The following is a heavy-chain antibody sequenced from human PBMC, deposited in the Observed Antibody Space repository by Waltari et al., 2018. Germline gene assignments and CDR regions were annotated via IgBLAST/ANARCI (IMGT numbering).Heavy chain of an antibody. Sequence: QVHLVQSGAEVKKPGTSVKVSCKASGGTFSDYAVSWVRQAPGQGLEWLGGFIPVLGTANYAQRFKGRLTSLADGSTGTAYMELCSLRSEDTALYYCAADRGNYDYLWGRYPFSFDYWSQGTLVPVSS. CDR1: GGTFSDYA. J-gene: IGHJ4*02. V-gene: IGHV1-69*11. D-gene: IGHD3-16*01. CDR2: FIPVLGTA. CDR3: AADRGNYDYLWGRYPFSFDY.